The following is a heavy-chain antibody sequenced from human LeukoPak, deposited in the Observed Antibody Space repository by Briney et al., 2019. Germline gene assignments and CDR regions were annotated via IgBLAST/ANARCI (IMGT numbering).Heavy chain of an antibody. J-gene: IGHJ4*02. CDR2: IYYSGST. CDR1: GGSISSYY. V-gene: IGHV4-59*01. CDR3: ARTSYGDWDYFDY. D-gene: IGHD4-17*01. Sequence: SETLSLTCTVSGGSISSYYWSWIRQPPGKGLEWIGYIYYSGSTNYNPSLKSRVTISADTSKNQFSLKLSSVTAADTAVYYCARTSYGDWDYFDYWGQGTLVTVSS.